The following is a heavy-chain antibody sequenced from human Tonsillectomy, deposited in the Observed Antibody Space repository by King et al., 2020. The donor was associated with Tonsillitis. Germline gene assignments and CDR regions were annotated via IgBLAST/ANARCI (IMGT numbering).Heavy chain of an antibody. J-gene: IGHJ4*02. CDR3: VREREGGLFDY. V-gene: IGHV1-46*01. Sequence: VQLVQSGAEVKKPGASVKLSCKTFGFSFTDYFLHWVRQASGKGPEWVGRATPCSQSFQGRVTITSDTSTTTVYMELSSLRPEDTAMYYCVREREGGLFDYWGQGTLVAVSS. CDR2: AT. D-gene: IGHD3-16*01. CDR1: GFSFTDYF.